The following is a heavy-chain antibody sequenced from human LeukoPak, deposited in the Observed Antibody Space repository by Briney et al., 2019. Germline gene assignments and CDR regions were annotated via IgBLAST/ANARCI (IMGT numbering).Heavy chain of an antibody. CDR1: GFTFSSYA. CDR3: AKANSNSPPLDY. CDR2: ISYDGRNK. J-gene: IGHJ4*02. V-gene: IGHV3-30*04. D-gene: IGHD4-11*01. Sequence: GGSLRLSCAASGFTFSSYAMHWVRQAPGKGLEWVAVISYDGRNKYYADSVKGRFTISRDNSKNTLYLQMNSLRVEDTAVYYCAKANSNSPPLDYWGQGTLVTVSS.